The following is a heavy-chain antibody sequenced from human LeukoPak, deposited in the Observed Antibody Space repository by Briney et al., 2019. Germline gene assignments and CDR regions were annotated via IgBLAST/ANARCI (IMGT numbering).Heavy chain of an antibody. V-gene: IGHV3-7*01. Sequence: GGSLRLSCAASGFTFSSYWMSWVRQAPGEGLEWVANIKQDASEKYYVDSVKGRFTISRDNAKNSLYLQMNSLRAEDTAVYYCARVAYCSSTSCYAFWGSHYYYMDVWGKGTTVTVSS. CDR3: ARVAYCSSTSCYAFWGSHYYYMDV. CDR2: IKQDASEK. J-gene: IGHJ6*03. D-gene: IGHD2-2*01. CDR1: GFTFSSYW.